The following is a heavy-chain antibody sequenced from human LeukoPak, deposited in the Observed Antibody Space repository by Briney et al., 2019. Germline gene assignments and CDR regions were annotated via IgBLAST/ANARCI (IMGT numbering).Heavy chain of an antibody. CDR1: GFTVSSNY. V-gene: IGHV3-66*01. CDR3: ATDGGDTEHSYYDSSGYTDYFQH. J-gene: IGHJ1*01. Sequence: GGSLRLSCAASGFTVSSNYMSWVRQAPGKGLEWVSGIYSGGSTYYEASVKSRVTISRDNSKNKLYLQMNSLRAEDTAVYYCATDGGDTEHSYYDSSGYTDYFQHWGQGTLVTVSS. CDR2: IYSGGST. D-gene: IGHD3-22*01.